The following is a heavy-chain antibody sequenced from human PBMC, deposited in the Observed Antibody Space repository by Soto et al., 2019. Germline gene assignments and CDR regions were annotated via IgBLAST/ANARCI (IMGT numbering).Heavy chain of an antibody. V-gene: IGHV4-30-2*01. D-gene: IGHD2-2*01. CDR1: GGSISSGGYS. Sequence: QLQLQESGSGLVKPSQTLSLTCAVSGGSISSGGYSWSWIRQPPGKGLEWIGYIYHSGSTYYNPSLKSRLTTPVDRSKNQFSRKLSPVTAADSAVYYCARGPSTPPGTHSFDPWGQGTLVTVSS. J-gene: IGHJ5*02. CDR3: ARGPSTPPGTHSFDP. CDR2: IYHSGST.